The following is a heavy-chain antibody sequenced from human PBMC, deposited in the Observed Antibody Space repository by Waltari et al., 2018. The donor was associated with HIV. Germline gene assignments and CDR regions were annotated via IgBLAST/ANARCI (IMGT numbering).Heavy chain of an antibody. D-gene: IGHD6-25*01. CDR3: TRGFAAY. V-gene: IGHV3-49*03. Sequence: EVQLAESGGGLVQPGRSLRLSCTTSGYTFSEKAVSWIRQAPGKGLEWIGFIRTQRFGGTTEYVASVKGRFTISRDDSKSIAHLQMNSLRTEDTGVYYCTRGFAAYWGQGTVVIVSS. CDR2: IRTQRFGGTT. J-gene: IGHJ4*02. CDR1: GYTFSEKA.